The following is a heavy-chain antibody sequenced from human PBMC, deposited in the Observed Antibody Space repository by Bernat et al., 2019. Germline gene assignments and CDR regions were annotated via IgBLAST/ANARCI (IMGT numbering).Heavy chain of an antibody. Sequence: QLQLQESGPGLVKPSETLSLTCTVSGASISSGSYYWGWIRQPPGKGLEWIGPIFYSGSTYYNPSLKSRVTISIDTSKNQFSLKLSSVTAADTAVYYCAGQRVYYDSSAYYYRAGFFDYWGQGTLVTVSS. D-gene: IGHD3-22*01. V-gene: IGHV4-39*01. CDR3: AGQRVYYDSSAYYYRAGFFDY. J-gene: IGHJ4*02. CDR1: GASISSGSYY. CDR2: IFYSGST.